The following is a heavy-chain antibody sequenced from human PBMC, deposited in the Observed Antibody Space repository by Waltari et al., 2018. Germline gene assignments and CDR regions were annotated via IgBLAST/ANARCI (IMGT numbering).Heavy chain of an antibody. Sequence: QVQLHESGPGLVKPSETLSLTCSVSGGSISSYFWHWIRQPPGKGLEWIGYIYYNGATNSTPSFKIRLTISVDTAENQFSLRLGSVTTADTAVYYCARETYGGNSRPFDYWGQGTLATVSS. D-gene: IGHD2-21*01. CDR1: GGSISSYF. CDR3: ARETYGGNSRPFDY. J-gene: IGHJ4*02. CDR2: IYYNGAT. V-gene: IGHV4-59*01.